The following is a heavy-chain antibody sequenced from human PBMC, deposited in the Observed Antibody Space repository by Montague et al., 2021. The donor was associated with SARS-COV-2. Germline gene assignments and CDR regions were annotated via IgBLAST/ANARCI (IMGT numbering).Heavy chain of an antibody. CDR1: GGSINSGGYY. D-gene: IGHD6-19*01. V-gene: IGHV4-31*03. Sequence: TLSLTCTVSGGSINSGGYYWSWIRQHPGKGLEWIGYIYYSGSTYYNPSLKSRLTISVDTSKNQFPLKLSSVTAADTAVYYCARVHFVGSGWYPDAFDIWGQGTMVTVSS. CDR3: ARVHFVGSGWYPDAFDI. CDR2: IYYSGST. J-gene: IGHJ3*02.